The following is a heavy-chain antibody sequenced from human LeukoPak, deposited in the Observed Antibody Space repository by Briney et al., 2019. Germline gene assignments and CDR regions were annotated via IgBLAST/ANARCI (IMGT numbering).Heavy chain of an antibody. CDR3: ARVGAIVARLPHFDY. D-gene: IGHD5-12*01. Sequence: GGSLRLSCAASGFTFGGYWMHWVRQAPGKGLVWVSRINGDGSRTSYAYSVNGRFTVSRDNAKNTLYLQMNSLRAEDTAVYYCARVGAIVARLPHFDYWGQGTLATVSS. CDR2: INGDGSRT. CDR1: GFTFGGYW. J-gene: IGHJ4*02. V-gene: IGHV3-74*01.